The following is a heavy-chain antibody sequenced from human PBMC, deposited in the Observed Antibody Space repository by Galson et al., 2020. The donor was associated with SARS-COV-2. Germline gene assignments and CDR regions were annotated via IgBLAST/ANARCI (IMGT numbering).Heavy chain of an antibody. Sequence: GGSLRLSCAASGFTVSSNYMSWVRQAPGKGLEWVGFISAKDLGGTTEYAASVKGRFSVSRDDTKGIAYLQMNSLKTEDTGMYYCVREERYSTAFSRRTIRYFYMDVWGKGTTVTVSS. CDR2: ISAKDLGGTT. CDR1: GFTVSSNY. V-gene: IGHV3-49*04. D-gene: IGHD5-12*01. CDR3: VREERYSTAFSRRTIRYFYMDV. J-gene: IGHJ6*03.